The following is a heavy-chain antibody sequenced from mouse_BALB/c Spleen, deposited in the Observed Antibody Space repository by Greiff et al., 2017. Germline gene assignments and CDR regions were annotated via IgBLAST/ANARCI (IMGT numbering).Heavy chain of an antibody. J-gene: IGHJ1*01. V-gene: IGHV14-1*02. CDR1: GFNIKDYY. D-gene: IGHD2-3*01. CDR3: ARGYDYGYFDV. Sequence: EVKLMESGAELVRPGALVKLSCKASGFNIKDYYMHWVKQRPEQGLEWIGWIDPENGNTIYDPKFQGKASITADTSSNTAYLQLSSLTSEDTAVYYCARGYDYGYFDVWGAGTTVTVSS. CDR2: IDPENGNT.